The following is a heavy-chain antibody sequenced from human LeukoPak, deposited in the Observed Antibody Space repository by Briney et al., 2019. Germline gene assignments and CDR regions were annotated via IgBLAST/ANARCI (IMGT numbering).Heavy chain of an antibody. CDR1: GYTFTSYY. CDR2: INPSGGST. CDR3: ARTDSGSYYLDAFDI. Sequence: ASVKVSCKASGYTFTSYYMHWVRQAPGQGLEWMGIINPSGGSTSYAQKFQGRVTMTTDTSTSTAYMELSSLRSEDTAVYYCARTDSGSYYLDAFDIWGQGTMVTVSS. V-gene: IGHV1-46*01. D-gene: IGHD1-26*01. J-gene: IGHJ3*02.